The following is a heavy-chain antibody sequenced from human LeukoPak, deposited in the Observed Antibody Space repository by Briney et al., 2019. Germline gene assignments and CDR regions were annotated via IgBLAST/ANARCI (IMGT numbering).Heavy chain of an antibody. J-gene: IGHJ4*02. Sequence: GGSLRLSCAASGYTVSSNYMSWVRQAPGKGVEWVSVIYSGGSTYYADSVKGRFTISRDNSKNTLYLQMNSLRAEDTAVYYCAKRIQSAMATGYWGQGTLVTVSS. CDR1: GYTVSSNY. CDR3: AKRIQSAMATGY. D-gene: IGHD5-18*01. V-gene: IGHV3-53*01. CDR2: IYSGGST.